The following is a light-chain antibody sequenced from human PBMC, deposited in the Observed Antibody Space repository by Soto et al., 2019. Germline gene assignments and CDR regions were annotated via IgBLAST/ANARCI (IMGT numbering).Light chain of an antibody. CDR2: GAS. Sequence: IGLTQSPDTLSLSPGESATLSCRASQSVSSSYLAWYQQKPGQPPRLLIYGASSRATGIPDSFSGSGSGTDFTLNITLLEPEDCAVYYRQHYRTSVGGGPKGEIK. V-gene: IGKV3-20*01. CDR3: QHYRTS. CDR1: QSVSSSY. J-gene: IGKJ4*01.